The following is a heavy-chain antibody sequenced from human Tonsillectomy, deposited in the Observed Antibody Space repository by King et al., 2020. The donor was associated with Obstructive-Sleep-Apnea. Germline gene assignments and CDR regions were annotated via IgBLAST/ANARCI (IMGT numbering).Heavy chain of an antibody. CDR1: GGSISSYF. CDR3: ARVVGEQCPNGVCRHFDY. D-gene: IGHD2-8*01. J-gene: IGHJ4*02. V-gene: IGHV4-59*01. CDR2: IYYSGGT. Sequence: QLQESGPGLVKPSETLSLTCTVSGGSISSYFWSWIRQPPGKGLEWIGYIYYSGGTNYNPSLKSRVTISVDSSKNRFSLKLSSVTAADTAVYYCARVVGEQCPNGVCRHFDYWGQGTLVTVSS.